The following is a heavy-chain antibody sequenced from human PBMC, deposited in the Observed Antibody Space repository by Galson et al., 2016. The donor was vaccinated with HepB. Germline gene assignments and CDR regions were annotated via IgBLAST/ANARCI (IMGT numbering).Heavy chain of an antibody. CDR1: GLTFSSYA. CDR3: AKDVSYSDYGPYHYFYGLDV. D-gene: IGHD4-17*01. V-gene: IGHV3-23*01. J-gene: IGHJ6*04. Sequence: SLRLSCAASGLTFSSYAMNWVRQAPGEGLEWASSISGSGGSTYYADSVKGRFTISRDNPKNRLYLQMNSLSAEDTAIYYCAKDVSYSDYGPYHYFYGLDVWGKGTTVTVSS. CDR2: ISGSGGST.